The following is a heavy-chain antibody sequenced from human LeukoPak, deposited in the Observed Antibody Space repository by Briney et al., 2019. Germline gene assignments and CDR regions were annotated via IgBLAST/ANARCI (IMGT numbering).Heavy chain of an antibody. V-gene: IGHV4-39*01. D-gene: IGHD2-2*01. CDR3: ARHYLSDGILSTFDP. J-gene: IGHJ5*02. Sequence: PSETLSLTCTVPGGSISSSPYYWGWIRQPPGKGLERIGTIYYRGSTYSNPSLNSRVTISLDTSKNQFSLRLRSVTAADTALYYCARHYLSDGILSTFDPWGQGTLVTVST. CDR1: GGSISSSPYY. CDR2: IYYRGST.